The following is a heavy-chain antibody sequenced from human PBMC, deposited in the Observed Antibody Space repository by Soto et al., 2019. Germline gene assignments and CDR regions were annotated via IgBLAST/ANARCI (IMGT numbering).Heavy chain of an antibody. CDR3: ARDSKLRYFDWSLPDH. Sequence: ASVKVSCKACGYTFTSYDINWVRQATEQGLEWMGWMNPNSGNTGYAQKFQGRVTMTRNTSKNTLYLQMNSLRADDTAVYYCARDSKLRYFDWSLPDHWGQGTLVTVSS. CDR1: GYTFTSYD. CDR2: MNPNSGNT. D-gene: IGHD3-9*01. J-gene: IGHJ4*02. V-gene: IGHV1-8*01.